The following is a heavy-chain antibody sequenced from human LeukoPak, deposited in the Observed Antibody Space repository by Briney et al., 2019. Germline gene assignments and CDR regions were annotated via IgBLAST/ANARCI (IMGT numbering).Heavy chain of an antibody. D-gene: IGHD6-19*01. V-gene: IGHV4-39*07. J-gene: IGHJ4*02. CDR3: ARSPGYSSGWCGGEVDY. CDR1: SGSISTSNYY. Sequence: SETLSLTCTVSSGSISTSNYYWGWVRQPPGKALEWIGNIFYSGSTYYSPSLKSRVTISLDTSRNQFSLKLNSVTAADTAVYYCARSPGYSSGWCGGEVDYWGQGTLVTVSS. CDR2: IFYSGST.